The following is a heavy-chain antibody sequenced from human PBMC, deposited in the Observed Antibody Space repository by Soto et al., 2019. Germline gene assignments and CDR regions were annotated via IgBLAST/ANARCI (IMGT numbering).Heavy chain of an antibody. CDR3: ARDLDFWSGYYYYYGMDV. J-gene: IGHJ6*02. CDR2: IIPIFGTA. D-gene: IGHD3-3*01. Sequence: SVKVSCKASGGTFSSYAISWVRQAPGQGLEWMGGIIPIFGTANYAQKFQGRVTITADESTSTAYMELSSLRSEDTAVYYCARDLDFWSGYYYYYGMDVWGQGTTVTVSS. V-gene: IGHV1-69*13. CDR1: GGTFSSYA.